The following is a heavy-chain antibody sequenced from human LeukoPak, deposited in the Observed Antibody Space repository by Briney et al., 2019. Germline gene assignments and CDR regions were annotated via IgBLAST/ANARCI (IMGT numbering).Heavy chain of an antibody. D-gene: IGHD6-13*01. CDR2: INPNSGGT. V-gene: IGHV1-2*02. CDR1: GYTFTGYY. Sequence: ASVTVSCTASGYTFTGYYMHWVRQAPGQGLEWMGWINPNSGGTNYAQKVQGRVTMTRDTSISTAYMELSRLRSDDTAVYYCARDHQRAPAGTCDPWGQGTLVTVSS. J-gene: IGHJ5*02. CDR3: ARDHQRAPAGTCDP.